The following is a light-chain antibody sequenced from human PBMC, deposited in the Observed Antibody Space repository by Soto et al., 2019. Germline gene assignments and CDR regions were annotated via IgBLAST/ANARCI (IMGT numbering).Light chain of an antibody. CDR1: QDIGNY. CDR3: QQYDSLPWT. V-gene: IGKV1-33*01. J-gene: IGKJ1*01. CDR2: DAS. Sequence: DIQMTQSPSSLSASVGDRVTISCQASQDIGNYLNWYQQKPGNAPKLLIYDASSLETGVPSKFSGGGSGTDFTFTINSLQPEDIATYYCQQYDSLPWTFGQGTKVDIK.